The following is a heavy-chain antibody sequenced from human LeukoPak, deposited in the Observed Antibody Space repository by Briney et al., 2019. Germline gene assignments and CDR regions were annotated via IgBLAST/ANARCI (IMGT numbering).Heavy chain of an antibody. D-gene: IGHD2-15*01. V-gene: IGHV1-69*04. CDR2: IIPILGIA. Sequence: ASVKVSCKASGGTFSSYAISWVRQAPGQGLEWMVRIIPILGIANYKQKFQGRVKITADNTTRTAYLEVRSMRSEDTALYSCARDPGYCSGGSCHTSWRIIYGMDFWGQGTTVPVSS. CDR1: GGTFSSYA. CDR3: ARDPGYCSGGSCHTSWRIIYGMDF. J-gene: IGHJ6*02.